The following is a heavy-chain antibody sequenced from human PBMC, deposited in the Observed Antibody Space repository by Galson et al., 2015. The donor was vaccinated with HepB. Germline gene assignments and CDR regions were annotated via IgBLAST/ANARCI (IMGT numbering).Heavy chain of an antibody. V-gene: IGHV1-18*01. D-gene: IGHD2-2*01. CDR2: ISAYNGNT. J-gene: IGHJ4*02. Sequence: SVKVSCKASGYTFTSYGISWVRQAPGQGLEWMGWISAYNGNTNYAQKLQGRVTMTTDTSTSTAYMELRSLRSDDTAVYYCARDDCSSTSCYGVWLVYWGQGTLVTVSS. CDR1: GYTFTSYG. CDR3: ARDDCSSTSCYGVWLVY.